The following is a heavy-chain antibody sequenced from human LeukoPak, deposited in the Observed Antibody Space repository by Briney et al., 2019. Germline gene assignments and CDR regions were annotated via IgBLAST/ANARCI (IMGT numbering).Heavy chain of an antibody. D-gene: IGHD2-8*01. J-gene: IGHJ3*01. CDR1: GFTFSSYA. CDR3: MSEISFGVFDV. V-gene: IGHV3-30-3*01. Sequence: VQPGGSLRLPCAASGFTFSSYAMSWVRQAPGKGLEWMAVVSYDGRTTFYTDSVRGRFTISRDNSKNTVYLQMNSLRAEDTAVFYCMSEISFGVFDVWGQGTVVTVSS. CDR2: VSYDGRTT.